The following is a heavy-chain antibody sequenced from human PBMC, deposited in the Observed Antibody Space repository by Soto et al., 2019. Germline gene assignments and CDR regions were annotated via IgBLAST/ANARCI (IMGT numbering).Heavy chain of an antibody. CDR3: ARVKRSTSRLDP. D-gene: IGHD1-26*01. V-gene: IGHV4-61*08. CDR1: GDSVSSGAYY. Sequence: PSETRSLTCSVSGDSVSSGAYYWSWIRQPPGKGLEWIGYVYYSGSTSYNPSLETGVTISVDTSKNQFSLKLTSVTPADTAIYYCARVKRSTSRLDPWGQGTLVTVS. CDR2: VYYSGST. J-gene: IGHJ5*02.